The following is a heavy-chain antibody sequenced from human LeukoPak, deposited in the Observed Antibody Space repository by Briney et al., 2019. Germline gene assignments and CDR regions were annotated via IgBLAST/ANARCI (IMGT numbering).Heavy chain of an antibody. J-gene: IGHJ4*02. V-gene: IGHV3-11*01. D-gene: IGHD3-22*01. CDR3: ARDRALYYYDSSGLDY. CDR2: ISSSGSTI. Sequence: PGGSLRLSCAASGFTFSDYYMSWIRQAPGKGLEWVSYISSSGSTIYYADSVKGRFTISRDNAKNSLYLQMNSLRAEDTAVYYCARDRALYYYDSSGLDYWGQGTLVTVSS. CDR1: GFTFSDYY.